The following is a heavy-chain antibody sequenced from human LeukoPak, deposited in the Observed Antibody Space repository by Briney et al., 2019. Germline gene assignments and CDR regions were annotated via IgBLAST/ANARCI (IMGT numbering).Heavy chain of an antibody. D-gene: IGHD1-26*01. CDR3: AKDRSAYPIVPRE. Sequence: PGGSLRLSCAASGFTFSDYYMSWIRQAPGKGLEWVSYTSSSGTTIYYADSAKGRFTISRDNAKNSLYLQMNSLRAEDMALYYCAKDRSAYPIVPREWGQGTLVTVSS. CDR2: TSSSGTTI. J-gene: IGHJ4*02. V-gene: IGHV3-11*01. CDR1: GFTFSDYY.